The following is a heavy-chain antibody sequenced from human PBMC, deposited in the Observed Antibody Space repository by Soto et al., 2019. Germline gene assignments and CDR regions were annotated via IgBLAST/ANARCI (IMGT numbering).Heavy chain of an antibody. D-gene: IGHD6-19*01. V-gene: IGHV1-3*01. Sequence: ASVKVSCKASGYTFTSYAMHWVRQAPGQRLEWMGWINAGNGNTKYSQKFQGRVTITRDTSASTAYMELSSLRSEDTAVYYCAILTNFDRIAVALYYFDYWGQGTLVTVSS. CDR2: INAGNGNT. CDR3: AILTNFDRIAVALYYFDY. J-gene: IGHJ4*02. CDR1: GYTFTSYA.